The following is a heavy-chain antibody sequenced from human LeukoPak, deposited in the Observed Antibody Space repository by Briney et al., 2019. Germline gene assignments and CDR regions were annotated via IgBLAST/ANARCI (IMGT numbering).Heavy chain of an antibody. CDR3: ARDKGTSYLSSFDY. D-gene: IGHD6-6*01. V-gene: IGHV3-23*01. J-gene: IGHJ4*02. Sequence: PGGSLRLSCAASGFTLSSYAMSWVRQGPGKGLEWVSAISVSGNTYHADSVKGRFTISRDNSKNTLYLQMNSLSAADTAVYYCARDKGTSYLSSFDYWGQGTLVTVSS. CDR1: GFTLSSYA. CDR2: ISVSGNT.